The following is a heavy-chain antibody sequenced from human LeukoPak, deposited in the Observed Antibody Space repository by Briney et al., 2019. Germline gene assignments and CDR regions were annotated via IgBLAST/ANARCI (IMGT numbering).Heavy chain of an antibody. CDR2: INPSGGST. Sequence: ASVKGSCKASGYTFSSYYMHWVRQAPGQGLEWMGMINPSGGSTNYAQRFQGRVTMTRDTSTSTVYMELSSLRSEDTAVYSCARVRYCTSTSCPDFDCWGQGTLVTVSS. CDR3: ARVRYCTSTSCPDFDC. CDR1: GYTFSSYY. D-gene: IGHD2-2*01. J-gene: IGHJ4*02. V-gene: IGHV1-46*01.